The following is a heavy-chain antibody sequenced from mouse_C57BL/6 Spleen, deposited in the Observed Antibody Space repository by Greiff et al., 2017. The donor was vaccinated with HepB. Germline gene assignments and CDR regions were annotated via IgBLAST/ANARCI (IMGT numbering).Heavy chain of an antibody. CDR2: IDPEDGDT. CDR1: GFNIKDYY. J-gene: IGHJ1*03. V-gene: IGHV14-1*01. Sequence: VQLQQSGAELVRPAASVKLSCTASGFNIKDYYMHWVKQRPEQGLEWIGRIDPEDGDTEYAPKFQGKATMTADTSSNTAYLQLSSLTSEDTAVYYCTTGYYGSSWYFDVWGTGTTVTVSS. D-gene: IGHD1-1*01. CDR3: TTGYYGSSWYFDV.